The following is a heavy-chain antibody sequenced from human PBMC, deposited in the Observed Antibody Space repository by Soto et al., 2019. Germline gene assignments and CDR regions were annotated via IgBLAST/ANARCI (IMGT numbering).Heavy chain of an antibody. D-gene: IGHD3-3*01. V-gene: IGHV1-2*04. CDR1: GYTFTGYY. CDR2: INPNSGGT. CDR3: ARAWVDFWSGFFYGMDV. Sequence: ASVKVSCKASGYTFTGYYMRWVRQAPGQGLEWMGWINPNSGGTNYAQKFQGWVTMTRDTSISTAYMEMSRLRSDDTAVYYCARAWVDFWSGFFYGMDVWGKGTTVTVS. J-gene: IGHJ6*04.